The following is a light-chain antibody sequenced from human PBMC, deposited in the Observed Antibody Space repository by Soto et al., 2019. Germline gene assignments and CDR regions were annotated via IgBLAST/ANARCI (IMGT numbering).Light chain of an antibody. Sequence: QSALTQPASVSGSPGQSLTISCTGTSSDIGSYNLVSWYQQHPGKAPKLLLYEGSKRPSGVSNLFSGSKSGNTASLTISGLQAEDEADYHCCSYAGGTTVVFGGGTKLTVL. CDR3: CSYAGGTTVV. CDR1: SSDIGSYNL. V-gene: IGLV2-23*01. CDR2: EGS. J-gene: IGLJ2*01.